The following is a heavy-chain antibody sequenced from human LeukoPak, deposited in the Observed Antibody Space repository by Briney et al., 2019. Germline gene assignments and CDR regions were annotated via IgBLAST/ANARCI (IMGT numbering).Heavy chain of an antibody. Sequence: PAGSLRLSCAVSGFIGTDNYMTWVRQAPGKGLKCVSFISSDGRTCYADFVKGGFTISRDNSRNTLYLQMNSLRTEDTAEYYCASRARSGYYYGMDVWGQGTTVTVSS. CDR1: GFIGTDNY. D-gene: IGHD3-3*01. J-gene: IGHJ6*02. V-gene: IGHV3-66*02. CDR3: ASRARSGYYYGMDV. CDR2: ISSDGRT.